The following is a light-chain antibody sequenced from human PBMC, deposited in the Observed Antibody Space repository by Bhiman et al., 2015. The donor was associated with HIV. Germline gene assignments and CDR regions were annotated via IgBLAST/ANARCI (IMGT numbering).Light chain of an antibody. V-gene: IGLV3-21*04. CDR1: NIGSKS. Sequence: GPGKTARITCGGNNIGSKSVHWYQQKPGQAPILVIYYNSDRASGIPERFSGSNSGNTATLTISRVEAGDEADYYCQVWDSSRDHYVFGTGTKVTVL. CDR2: YNS. CDR3: QVWDSSRDHYV. J-gene: IGLJ1*01.